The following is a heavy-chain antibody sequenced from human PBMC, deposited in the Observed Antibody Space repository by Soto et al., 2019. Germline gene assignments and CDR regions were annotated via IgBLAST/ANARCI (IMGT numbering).Heavy chain of an antibody. J-gene: IGHJ6*02. V-gene: IGHV2-5*02. D-gene: IGHD4-17*01. Sequence: QITLKESGPTLVEPTQTLTLTCTFSGFSLITTGSGVAWIRQPPGKALEWLALIYWDDAKRYSPFLKSRLTLLKATSKNQAVLITTNMDPVDTGTYFCVHLMTAVTTCGMDVWGQGAAVTVSS. CDR1: GFSLITTGSG. CDR3: VHLMTAVTTCGMDV. CDR2: IYWDDAK.